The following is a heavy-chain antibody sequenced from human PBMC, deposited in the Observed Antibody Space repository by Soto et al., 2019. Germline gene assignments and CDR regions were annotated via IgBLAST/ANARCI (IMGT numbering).Heavy chain of an antibody. CDR3: AKGGRRNYDILTGYYPYYYYGMDV. CDR2: ISGSGGST. J-gene: IGHJ6*02. D-gene: IGHD3-9*01. V-gene: IGHV3-23*01. Sequence: GGSLRLSCAASGFTFSSYAMSWVRQAPGKGLEWVSAISGSGGSTYYADSVKGRFTISRDNSKNTLYLQMNSLRAEDTAVYYCAKGGRRNYDILTGYYPYYYYGMDVWGQGTTVTVSS. CDR1: GFTFSSYA.